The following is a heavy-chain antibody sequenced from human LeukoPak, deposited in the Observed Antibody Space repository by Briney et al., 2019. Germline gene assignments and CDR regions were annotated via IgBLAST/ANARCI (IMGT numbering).Heavy chain of an antibody. CDR2: ISGSGGST. CDR3: AKVGQLVRGKEVDY. J-gene: IGHJ4*02. D-gene: IGHD6-6*01. CDR1: GFTFSSYG. V-gene: IGHV3-23*01. Sequence: GGSLRLSCAASGFTFSSYGMSWVRQAPGKGLEWVSAISGSGGSTYYADSVKGRFTISRDNSKNTLYLQMNSLRAEDTAVYYCAKVGQLVRGKEVDYWGQGTLVTVSS.